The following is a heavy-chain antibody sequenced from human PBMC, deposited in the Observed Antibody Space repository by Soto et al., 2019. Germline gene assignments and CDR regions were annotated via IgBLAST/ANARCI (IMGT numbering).Heavy chain of an antibody. CDR2: ISGSGGST. J-gene: IGHJ4*02. D-gene: IGHD2-2*01. V-gene: IGHV3-23*01. CDR1: GFTFSSYA. CDR3: AKELSAAPFHNYFDY. Sequence: GGSLRLSCAASGFTFSSYAMSWVRQAPGKGLGWVSAISGSGGSTYYADSVKGRFTISRDNSKNTLYLQMNSLRAEDTAVYYCAKELSAAPFHNYFDYWGQGTLVTVSS.